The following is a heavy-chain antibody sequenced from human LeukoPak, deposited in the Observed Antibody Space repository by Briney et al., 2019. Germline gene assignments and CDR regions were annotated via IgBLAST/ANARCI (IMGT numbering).Heavy chain of an antibody. CDR2: INPNSGGT. J-gene: IGHJ4*02. Sequence: AVKVSCKASGYTFTGYYMHWVRQAPGQGLDWMGWINPNSGGTNYAQRFQGRVTMTRDTSISTAYMELSRLRSKDTAVYYCARSIGIYDFWSGYVNYWGQGTLVTVSS. D-gene: IGHD3-3*01. CDR3: ARSIGIYDFWSGYVNY. V-gene: IGHV1-2*02. CDR1: GYTFTGYY.